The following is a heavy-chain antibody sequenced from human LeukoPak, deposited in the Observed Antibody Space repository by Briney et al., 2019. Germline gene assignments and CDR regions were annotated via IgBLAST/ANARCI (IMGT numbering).Heavy chain of an antibody. Sequence: GGSLRLSCAASGFTFNSYAMHWVRQAPGKGLEWVAVISYDGSDEYTADSVKGRFTISRDDSKNTLYLQMNSLRAEDAAVYYCARGLRLFDAFDIWGQGTMVTVSS. V-gene: IGHV3-30*04. CDR2: ISYDGSDE. CDR3: ARGLRLFDAFDI. CDR1: GFTFNSYA. J-gene: IGHJ3*02.